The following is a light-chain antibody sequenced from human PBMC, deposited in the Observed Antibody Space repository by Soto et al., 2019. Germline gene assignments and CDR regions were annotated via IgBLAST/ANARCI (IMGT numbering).Light chain of an antibody. J-gene: IGLJ3*02. CDR1: SGHSNFA. CDR2: LNSDGSH. V-gene: IGLV4-69*01. Sequence: QLVLTQSPSASASLGASVKLTCTLSSGHSNFAIAWHQQQPEKGPRYLMKLNSDGSHTKGDGIPDRFSGSSSGAERYLTISSHQSKDEADYYCQTWGTGIQVFGGGTKADRP. CDR3: QTWGTGIQV.